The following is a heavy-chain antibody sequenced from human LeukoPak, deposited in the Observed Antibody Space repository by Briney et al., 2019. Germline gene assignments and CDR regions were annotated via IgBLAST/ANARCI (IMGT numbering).Heavy chain of an antibody. CDR1: GFTFSNYW. CDR3: ARGDIVVVTAFDY. J-gene: IGHJ4*02. CDR2: INWNGGST. D-gene: IGHD2-21*02. Sequence: PGGSLRLSCAASGFTFSNYWMTWVRQAPGKGLEWVSGINWNGGSTGYADSVKGRFTISRDNAKNSLYLQMNSLRAEDTALYRCARGDIVVVTAFDYWGQGTLVTVSS. V-gene: IGHV3-20*01.